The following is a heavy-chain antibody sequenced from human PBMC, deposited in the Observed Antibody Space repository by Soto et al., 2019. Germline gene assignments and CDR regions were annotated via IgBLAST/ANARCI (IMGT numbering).Heavy chain of an antibody. CDR1: SGSISSSNW. D-gene: IGHD6-13*01. V-gene: IGHV4-4*02. CDR3: AREREQLTGLFDP. CDR2: IYHSGST. J-gene: IGHJ5*02. Sequence: QVQLQESGPGLVKPSGTLSLTCAVSSGSISSSNWWSWVRQPPGKGLEWIGEIYHSGSTHYNPSLKSRVTLTVDKAKNQFSLKLSSVAAGDPAGYYCAREREQLTGLFDPWGQGTLVTVSS.